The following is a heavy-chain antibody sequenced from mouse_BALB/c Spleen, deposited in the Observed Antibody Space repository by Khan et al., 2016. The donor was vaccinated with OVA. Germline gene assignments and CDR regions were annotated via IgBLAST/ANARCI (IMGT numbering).Heavy chain of an antibody. Sequence: QVQLKESGPGLVAPSQSLSITCTVSGFSLTSNGVSWVRQPPGKGLEWLGVIWGDGSINYHSVLKSRLSISKNNSKSQVFLKLNSLQTDDTATYCCAKLRVFYFGYWGQGTTLTVSS. CDR3: AKLRVFYFGY. CDR1: GFSLTSNG. V-gene: IGHV2-3*01. CDR2: IWGDGSI. J-gene: IGHJ2*01.